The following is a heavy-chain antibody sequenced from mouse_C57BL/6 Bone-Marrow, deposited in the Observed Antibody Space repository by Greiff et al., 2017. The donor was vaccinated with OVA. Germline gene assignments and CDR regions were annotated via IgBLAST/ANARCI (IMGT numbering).Heavy chain of an antibody. Sequence: EVQVVESGGDLVKPGGSLKLSCAASGFTFSSYGMSWVRQTPDKRLEWVATISSGGSYTYYPDSVKGRFTISRDNAKNTLYLRMSSLKSEDTAMYYCARPVIYYYGSSDVLDVWGTGTTVTVSS. J-gene: IGHJ1*03. CDR3: ARPVIYYYGSSDVLDV. V-gene: IGHV5-6*01. D-gene: IGHD1-1*01. CDR1: GFTFSSYG. CDR2: ISSGGSYT.